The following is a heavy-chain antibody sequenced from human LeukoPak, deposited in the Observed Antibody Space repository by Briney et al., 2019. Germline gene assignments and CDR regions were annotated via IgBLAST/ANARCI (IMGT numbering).Heavy chain of an antibody. CDR2: IWYDGSDK. CDR3: ARELGSGGWYWYAFDI. J-gene: IGHJ3*02. D-gene: IGHD6-19*01. CDR1: GLTFNNYA. V-gene: IGHV3-33*01. Sequence: GGSLRLSCAASGLTFNNYAMHWVRQAPGKGLEWVAVIWYDGSDKYYGDSVKGRFTISRDNSKNTLYLQMNSLRAEDTAVYYCARELGSGGWYWYAFDIWGQGTVVTVSS.